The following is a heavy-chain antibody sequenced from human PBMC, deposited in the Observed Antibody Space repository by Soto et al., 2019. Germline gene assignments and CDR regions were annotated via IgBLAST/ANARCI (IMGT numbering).Heavy chain of an antibody. D-gene: IGHD3-22*01. CDR1: GFTFSIYV. Sequence: GGSLRLSCAASGFTFSIYVMHLVLQAPGKGLDWVAVISYYGSNKYYADSVKCRFTISRDNSKNTLYLQMNSLRAEDTAVYYCAKDHLTGDSSGYYANWFDPWGQGTLVTVSS. CDR2: ISYYGSNK. V-gene: IGHV3-30*18. J-gene: IGHJ5*02. CDR3: AKDHLTGDSSGYYANWFDP.